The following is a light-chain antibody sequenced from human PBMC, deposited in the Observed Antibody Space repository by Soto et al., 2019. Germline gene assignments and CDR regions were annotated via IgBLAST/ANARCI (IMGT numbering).Light chain of an antibody. CDR2: GNN. CDR3: QSYDTSLSGVV. V-gene: IGLV1-40*01. J-gene: IGLJ2*01. CDR1: SSNIGAGSD. Sequence: QAVVTQPPSVSGAPGQRVTISCTGSSSNIGAGSDVHWYQHLPGAAPKLLIYGNNNRPSGVPDRFSGSRSGTSASLAITGPQAEDEAVYFCQSYDTSLSGVVFGGGTKVTVL.